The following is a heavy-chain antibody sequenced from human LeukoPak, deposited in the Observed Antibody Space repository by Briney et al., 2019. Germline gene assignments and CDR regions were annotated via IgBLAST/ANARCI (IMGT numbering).Heavy chain of an antibody. V-gene: IGHV1-2*02. J-gene: IGHJ6*02. D-gene: IGHD2-15*01. CDR3: ATSRVDCSGGGCFSVPYFALDV. CDR2: VNPVGGGT. Sequence: GASVKVSCKASGYTFTGYYLHWVRQAPGQGLEWMGWVNPVGGGTNYAQKFQGRVTVTWDTSISTASIDLRRLRSDDTAVYYCATSRVDCSGGGCFSVPYFALDVWGQGTTVTVSS. CDR1: GYTFTGYY.